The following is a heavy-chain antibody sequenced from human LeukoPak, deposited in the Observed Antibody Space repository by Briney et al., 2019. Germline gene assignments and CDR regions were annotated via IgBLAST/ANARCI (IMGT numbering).Heavy chain of an antibody. V-gene: IGHV3-7*01. CDR1: GFTFSSYW. J-gene: IGHJ4*02. CDR3: ARRYCSGGSCYSVDY. Sequence: GGSLRLSCAASGFTFSSYWMSWVRQAPGKGLERVANINKDGSEKYYVDSVKGRFTISRDYARNSLYLQMNSLRAEDTAVYYCARRYCSGGSCYSVDYWGQGTLVTVSS. CDR2: INKDGSEK. D-gene: IGHD2-15*01.